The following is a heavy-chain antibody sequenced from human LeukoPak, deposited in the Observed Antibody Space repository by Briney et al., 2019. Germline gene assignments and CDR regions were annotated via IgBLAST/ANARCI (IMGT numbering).Heavy chain of an antibody. CDR1: GFTFSVHE. V-gene: IGHV3-48*03. D-gene: IGHD2-8*01. J-gene: IGHJ4*02. Sequence: GGSLRLSCAASGFTFSVHEMNWVRQAQGKGPEWVSYISASGSTEKYADSVKGRFTISRDNAKSSLYLQMNSLRVEDTAVYYCARGRGNDIWGQGTLVAVSS. CDR3: ARGRGNDI. CDR2: ISASGSTE.